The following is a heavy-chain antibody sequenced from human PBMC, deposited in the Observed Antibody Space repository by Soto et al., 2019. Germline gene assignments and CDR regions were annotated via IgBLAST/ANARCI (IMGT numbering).Heavy chain of an antibody. Sequence: ASVKVSCKASGYTFTNYFIHWVRQAPGQGLEWMGRINPSDGSTTYAQKCEGRITMTRDTSTSTVYMELSSLRSDGTAVYYCARGGPEMATIGSFDYWGQGTMVTVSS. J-gene: IGHJ4*02. CDR1: GYTFTNYF. CDR2: INPSDGST. V-gene: IGHV1-46*01. D-gene: IGHD5-12*01. CDR3: ARGGPEMATIGSFDY.